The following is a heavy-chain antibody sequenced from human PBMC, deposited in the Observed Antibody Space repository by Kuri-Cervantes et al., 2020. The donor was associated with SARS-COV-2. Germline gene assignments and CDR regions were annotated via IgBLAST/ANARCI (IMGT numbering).Heavy chain of an antibody. J-gene: IGHJ1*01. Sequence: GGSLRLSCAASGFTFSSYGMHWVRQAPGKGLEWVAVIWYDGSNKYYADSVKGRFTIPRDNSKNTLYLQMNSLRPEDTAVYYCARLPRPGESPEWFHHWGQGTLVTVSS. CDR3: ARLPRPGESPEWFHH. CDR2: IWYDGSNK. CDR1: GFTFSSYG. V-gene: IGHV3-33*01.